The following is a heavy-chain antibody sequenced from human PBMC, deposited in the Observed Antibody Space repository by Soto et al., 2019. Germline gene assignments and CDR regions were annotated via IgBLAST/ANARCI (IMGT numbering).Heavy chain of an antibody. V-gene: IGHV4-59*08. CDR2: IYYSGST. D-gene: IGHD3-10*01. Sequence: SETLSLTCTVSGGSISSYYWSWIRQPPGKGLEWIGYIYYSGSTNYNPSLKSRVTISVDTSKNQFSLKLSSVTAADTAVYYCARLGGFGEYYYYMDVWGKGTTVTVSS. CDR3: ARLGGFGEYYYYMDV. CDR1: GGSISSYY. J-gene: IGHJ6*03.